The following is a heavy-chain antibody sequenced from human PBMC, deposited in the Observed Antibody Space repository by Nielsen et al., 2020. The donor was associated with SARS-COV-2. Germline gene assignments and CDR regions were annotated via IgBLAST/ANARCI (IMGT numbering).Heavy chain of an antibody. D-gene: IGHD6-19*01. CDR1: GYSISSGYY. Sequence: SETLSLTCTVSGYSISSGYYWGWIRQPPGKGLEWIGSIYHSGSTYYNPSLKSRVTISRDTSENQFSLKLNSVTAADTALYYCARHYTSGWYVLDCWGQGTLVTVSS. J-gene: IGHJ4*02. CDR3: ARHYTSGWYVLDC. V-gene: IGHV4-38-2*02. CDR2: IYHSGST.